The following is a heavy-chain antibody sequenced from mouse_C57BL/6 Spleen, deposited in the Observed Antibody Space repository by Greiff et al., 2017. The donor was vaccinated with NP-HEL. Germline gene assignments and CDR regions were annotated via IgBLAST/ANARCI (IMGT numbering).Heavy chain of an antibody. V-gene: IGHV1-26*01. D-gene: IGHD3-2*02. CDR3: ARSEAQATAY. J-gene: IGHJ3*01. Sequence: EVQLQQSGPELVKPGASVKISCKASGYTFTDYYMNWVKQSHGKSLEWIGDINPNNGGTSYNQKFKGKATLTVDKSSSTAYMELRSLTSEDSAVYYCARSEAQATAYWGQGTLVTVSA. CDR2: INPNNGGT. CDR1: GYTFTDYY.